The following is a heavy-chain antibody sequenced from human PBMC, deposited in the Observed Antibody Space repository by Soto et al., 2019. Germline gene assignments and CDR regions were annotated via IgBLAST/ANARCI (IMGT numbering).Heavy chain of an antibody. Sequence: GESLKISCKGSGYYFPSYWIGWVRRMPGKGLEWMGIFYPGDSDTRYSPSFQGQVTISADRSISTAYLQWSSLKPSDTAIYYCARQGNGAEGFDYWGQGTLVTVSS. CDR3: ARQGNGAEGFDY. D-gene: IGHD4-17*01. CDR2: FYPGDSDT. CDR1: GYYFPSYW. J-gene: IGHJ4*02. V-gene: IGHV5-51*01.